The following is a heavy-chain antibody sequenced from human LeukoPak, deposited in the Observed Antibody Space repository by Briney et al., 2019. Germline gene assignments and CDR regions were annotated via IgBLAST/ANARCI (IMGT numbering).Heavy chain of an antibody. CDR1: GFTFSSYG. V-gene: IGHV3-30*02. J-gene: IGHJ4*02. D-gene: IGHD2-2*01. CDR2: IRYDGSNK. Sequence: GGSLRLSCAASGFTFSSYGMHWVRQAPGKGLKWVAFIRYDGSNKYYADSVKGRFTISRDNSKNTLYLQMNSLRAEDTAVYYCAKDLRCSSTSCYPFGYWGQGTLVTVSS. CDR3: AKDLRCSSTSCYPFGY.